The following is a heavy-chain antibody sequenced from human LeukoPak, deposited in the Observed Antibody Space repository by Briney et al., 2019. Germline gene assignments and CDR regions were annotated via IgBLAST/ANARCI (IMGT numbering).Heavy chain of an antibody. CDR2: ISNNGGYT. CDR3: AKQLGYCSDGSCYFPY. Sequence: GGSLRLSCAASGFTFSNYVMSWVRQAPGKGLEWVSAISNNGGYTYYADSVQGRFTISRDNSKSTLCLQMNSLRAEDTAVYYCAKQLGYCSDGSCYFPYWGQGTLVTVSS. V-gene: IGHV3-23*01. J-gene: IGHJ4*02. D-gene: IGHD2-15*01. CDR1: GFTFSNYV.